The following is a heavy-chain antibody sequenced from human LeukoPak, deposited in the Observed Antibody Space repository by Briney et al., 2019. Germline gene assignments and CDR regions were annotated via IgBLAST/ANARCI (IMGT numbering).Heavy chain of an antibody. V-gene: IGHV3-33*01. CDR1: GFTFSSYA. CDR2: IWYDGNDE. D-gene: IGHD6-13*01. Sequence: PGGSLRLSCAASGFTFSSYAMHWVRQAPGKGLEWVAIIWYDGNDEYYADSVKGRFTISRDNPKNTLYLQMNSLRVEDTAVYYCARGGGSSSWYYFDYWGQGTLVTVSS. CDR3: ARGGGSSSWYYFDY. J-gene: IGHJ4*02.